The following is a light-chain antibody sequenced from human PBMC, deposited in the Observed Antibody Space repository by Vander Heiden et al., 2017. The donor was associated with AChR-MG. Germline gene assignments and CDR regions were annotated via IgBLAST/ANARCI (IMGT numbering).Light chain of an antibody. CDR2: GAS. Sequence: DIQMTQSPSSLSASLGDRVTLTCRTSQGISNYLAWYQQKPGTVPKLLIYGASNLQLGVPSRFSGSGSGTDFTLTISSLQPEDVATYYCQRDDSAPFTFGPGTKVDLK. J-gene: IGKJ3*01. V-gene: IGKV1-27*01. CDR1: QGISNY. CDR3: QRDDSAPFT.